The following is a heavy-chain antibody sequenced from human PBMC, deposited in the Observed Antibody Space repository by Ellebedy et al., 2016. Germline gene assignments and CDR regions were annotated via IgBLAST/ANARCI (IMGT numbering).Heavy chain of an antibody. V-gene: IGHV4-39*07. J-gene: IGHJ3*01. CDR3: AGLERDDHAYDDAFDV. CDR1: GDSVSSSTRY. Sequence: SETLSLTCIVSGDSVSSSTRYWGWIRQPPGKGLEWIGTLYYSGSTYYNASLKSRVIISADPPKNQFSLKLTSVTAADTAIYYCAGLERDDHAYDDAFDVWGQGAMAVVTS. CDR2: LYYSGST. D-gene: IGHD3-16*01.